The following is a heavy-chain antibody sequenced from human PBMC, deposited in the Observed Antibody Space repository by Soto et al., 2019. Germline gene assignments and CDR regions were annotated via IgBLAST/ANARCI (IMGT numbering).Heavy chain of an antibody. CDR3: ARYGSGSGWC. J-gene: IGHJ4*02. CDR1: GGSVSSGRYY. D-gene: IGHD6-19*01. V-gene: IGHV4-61*01. Sequence: QVQLQESGPGLVKPSETLSLTCTVSGGSVSSGRYYWSWIRQPPGKGLEWIGYIYYSGSNKYNPALKSRVTISVDTSKNQFSRKLSSMTAADTAVYYCARYGSGSGWCGGRGTLVTVSS. CDR2: IYYSGSN.